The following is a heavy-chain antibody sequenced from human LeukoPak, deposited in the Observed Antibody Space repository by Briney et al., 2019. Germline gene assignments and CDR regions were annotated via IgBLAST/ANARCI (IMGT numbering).Heavy chain of an antibody. Sequence: SETLSLTCTVSGGSINNYYWSWIRQPAGKGLEWIGRIYTRGSTNYNPSPKSRVTMSVDTSKNQFSLKLSSVTAVDTAVYYCARGRYCSADICSGGDAFDIWGQGTMVSVSS. CDR2: IYTRGST. J-gene: IGHJ3*02. V-gene: IGHV4-4*07. CDR1: GGSINNYY. CDR3: ARGRYCSADICSGGDAFDI. D-gene: IGHD2-15*01.